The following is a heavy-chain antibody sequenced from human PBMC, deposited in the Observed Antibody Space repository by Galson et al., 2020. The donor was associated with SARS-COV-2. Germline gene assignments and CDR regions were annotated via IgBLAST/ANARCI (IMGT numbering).Heavy chain of an antibody. Sequence: SETLSLTCTVSGPPISSRNYFWGWIRQPPGKGLEWIGNIYYSGSTYYNPSLKGRVTISVDMSKNQFSLKLSSVTAADTAVYYCAPMIRGLFPDYFDYWGQGTLVTVSS. CDR2: IYYSGST. D-gene: IGHD3-10*01. V-gene: IGHV4-39*01. CDR1: GPPISSRNYF. CDR3: APMIRGLFPDYFDY. J-gene: IGHJ4*02.